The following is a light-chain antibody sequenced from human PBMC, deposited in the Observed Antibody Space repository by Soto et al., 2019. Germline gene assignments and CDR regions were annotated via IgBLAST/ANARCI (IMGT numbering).Light chain of an antibody. J-gene: IGLJ2*01. CDR3: CSYAGGVI. V-gene: IGLV2-23*01. Sequence: QSALTQPASVSGSPGQSITISCTGTSSDVGGYNLVSWYQQHPGKAPKLMIYEGTKRPSGVSNRFSGSKSGNTASLTISGLQSEDEADYYCCSYAGGVIFGGRTKLTVL. CDR2: EGT. CDR1: SSDVGGYNL.